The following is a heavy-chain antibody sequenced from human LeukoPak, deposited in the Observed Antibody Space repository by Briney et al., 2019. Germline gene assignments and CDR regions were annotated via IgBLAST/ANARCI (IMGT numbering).Heavy chain of an antibody. CDR3: ARTTYSGSYYVGFDP. CDR2: INHSGST. D-gene: IGHD1-26*01. J-gene: IGHJ5*02. V-gene: IGHV4-34*01. CDR1: GGSFSGYY. Sequence: ASETLSLTCAVYGGSFSGYYWSWIRQPPGKGLEWIGEINHSGSTNYNPSLKSRVTISVDTSKNQFSLKLSSVTAADTAVYYCARTTYSGSYYVGFDPWGQGTLVTVSS.